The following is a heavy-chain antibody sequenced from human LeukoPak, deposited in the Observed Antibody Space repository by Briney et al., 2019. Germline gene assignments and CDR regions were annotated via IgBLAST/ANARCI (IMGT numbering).Heavy chain of an antibody. CDR3: ARVTIFLFDY. V-gene: IGHV4-34*01. D-gene: IGHD3-10*02. CDR1: GGSFSGYY. J-gene: IGHJ4*02. Sequence: SETLSLTCAVYGGSFSGYYWSWIRQPPGKGLEWIGEINHSGSTNYNPSLKSRVIISVDTSKNQFSLKLSSVTAADTAVYYCARVTIFLFDYWGQGTLVTVSS. CDR2: INHSGST.